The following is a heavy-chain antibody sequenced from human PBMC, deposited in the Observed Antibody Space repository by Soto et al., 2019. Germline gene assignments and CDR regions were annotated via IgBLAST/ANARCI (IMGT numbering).Heavy chain of an antibody. V-gene: IGHV1-69*01. D-gene: IGHD5-18*01. CDR1: GGTFSSYA. CDR3: ARDRGEAVPVATAMVPTHYYYDGMDV. CDR2: IIPIFGTA. Sequence: QVQLVQSGAEVKKPGSSVKVSCKASGGTFSSYAISWVRQAPGQGLEWMGGIIPIFGTANYAQKFQGRVTITADESTSTAYMELSSLRSEDTAVYYCARDRGEAVPVATAMVPTHYYYDGMDVWGQGTTVTVSS. J-gene: IGHJ6*02.